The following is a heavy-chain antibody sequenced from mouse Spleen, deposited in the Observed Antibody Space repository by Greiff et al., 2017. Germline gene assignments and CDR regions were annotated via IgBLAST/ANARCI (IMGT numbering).Heavy chain of an antibody. CDR2: INPSNGGT. CDR1: GYTFTSYW. CDR3: AREGSGYDKGNYYAMDY. D-gene: IGHD2-2*01. J-gene: IGHJ4*01. Sequence: QVQLQQPGTELVKPGASVKLSCKASGYTFTSYWMHWVKQRPGQGLEWIGNINPSNGGTNYNEKFKSKATLTVDKSSSTAYMQLSSLTSEDSAVYYCAREGSGYDKGNYYAMDYWGQGTSVTVSS. V-gene: IGHV1-53*01.